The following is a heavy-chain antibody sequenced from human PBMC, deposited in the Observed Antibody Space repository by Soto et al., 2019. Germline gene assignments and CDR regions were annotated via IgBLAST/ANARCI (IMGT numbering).Heavy chain of an antibody. CDR3: AREGVRGMDV. Sequence: QVQLVQSGAEVKKPGASVKVSCKASGYTFTSYDINWVRQATGQGLEWTGWMNPNSANTDYAQKFQGRDTMTRNTSISTAYMELSSLRYQETAVYYCAREGVRGMDVWGQGTTVTVSS. D-gene: IGHD3-16*01. CDR2: MNPNSANT. CDR1: GYTFTSYD. V-gene: IGHV1-8*01. J-gene: IGHJ6*02.